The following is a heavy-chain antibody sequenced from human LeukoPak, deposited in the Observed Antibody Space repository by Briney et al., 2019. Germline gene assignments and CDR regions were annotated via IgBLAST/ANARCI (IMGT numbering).Heavy chain of an antibody. CDR1: GGSISSGDYY. CDR3: AIWDCSSTSCYRRAFDI. J-gene: IGHJ3*02. V-gene: IGHV4-30-4*02. D-gene: IGHD2-2*01. Sequence: PSETLSLTCTVSGGSISSGDYYWSWIRQPPGKGLEWIGYIYYSGSTYYNPSLKSRVTISVDTSKNQFSLKLSSVTAADTAVYYCAIWDCSSTSCYRRAFDIWGQGTMVTVSS. CDR2: IYYSGST.